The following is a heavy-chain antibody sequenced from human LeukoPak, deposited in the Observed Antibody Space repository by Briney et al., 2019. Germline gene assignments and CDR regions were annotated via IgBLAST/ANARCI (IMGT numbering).Heavy chain of an antibody. V-gene: IGHV4-31*03. D-gene: IGHD2-2*01. CDR1: GGSISSGGYY. Sequence: SETLSLTCTVSGGSISSGGYYWSWIRQHPGKGLEWIGYIYYSGSTYYNPSLKSRVTISVDTSKDQFSLKLSSVTAADTAVYYWARGEVVSRTSRAFGPYDGRGQGTTVTVSS. CDR2: IYYSGST. CDR3: ARGEVVSRTSRAFGPYDG. J-gene: IGHJ6*02.